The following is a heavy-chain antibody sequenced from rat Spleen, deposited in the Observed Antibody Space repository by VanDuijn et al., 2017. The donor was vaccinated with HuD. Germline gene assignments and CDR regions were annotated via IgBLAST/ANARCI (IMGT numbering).Heavy chain of an antibody. J-gene: IGHJ1*01. CDR3: VRQYYDGSYYPSYYWYFDF. CDR2: IIYDGSST. CDR1: GFTFSDYA. Sequence: EVQLVESGGGLVQPGRSLKLSCAASGFTFSDYAMAWVRQAPKKGLEWVATIIYDGSSTYYRDSVKGRFTISRDNAKSTLYLQMDSLRSEDTATYYCVRQYYDGSYYPSYYWYFDFWGPGTMVTVSS. V-gene: IGHV5-17*01. D-gene: IGHD1-12*02.